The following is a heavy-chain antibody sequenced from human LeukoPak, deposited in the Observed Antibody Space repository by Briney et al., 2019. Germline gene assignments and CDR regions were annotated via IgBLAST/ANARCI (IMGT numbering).Heavy chain of an antibody. CDR2: INPDSGDT. J-gene: IGHJ5*02. D-gene: IGHD1-1*01. CDR1: GYTFTGYY. Sequence: SVHVTCKASGYTFTGYYIHWVRPAPGQGLEWMGWINPDSGDTNYAQNFQGRVTMTGDTSISTAYMELSRLRSDDTAVYSCARELATGTTVWFDPWGQR. CDR3: ARELATGTTVWFDP. V-gene: IGHV1-2*02.